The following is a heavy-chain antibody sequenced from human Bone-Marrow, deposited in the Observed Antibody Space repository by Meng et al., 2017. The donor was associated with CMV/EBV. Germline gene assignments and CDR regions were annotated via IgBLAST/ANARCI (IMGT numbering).Heavy chain of an antibody. D-gene: IGHD3-10*01. CDR2: IIPIFGTA. J-gene: IGHJ6*01. V-gene: IGHV1-69*05. Sequence: SVKVSCKASGGTFSSYAISWVRQAPGQGLEWMGGIIPIFGTANYAQKFQGRVTITTDESTSTAYMELSSLRSEDTAVYYCARDLGYYGSGSMGGYYYYYYGMDVWGQGPTVTVSS. CDR1: GGTFSSYA. CDR3: ARDLGYYGSGSMGGYYYYYYGMDV.